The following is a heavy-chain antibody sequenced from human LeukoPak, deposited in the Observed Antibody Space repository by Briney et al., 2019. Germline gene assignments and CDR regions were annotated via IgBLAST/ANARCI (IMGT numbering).Heavy chain of an antibody. CDR3: AKDASYSGTYIANFDY. CDR2: ITGGGYST. CDR1: GFSFSSYA. V-gene: IGHV3-23*01. J-gene: IGHJ4*02. Sequence: GGSLRLSCAASGFSFSSYAMTWVRQAPGKGLEWVSSITGGGYSTYYAASVKGRFTISRDNSGNTLFLHMDSLRAEDTAVYYCAKDASYSGTYIANFDYWGQGTLVTVSS. D-gene: IGHD1-26*01.